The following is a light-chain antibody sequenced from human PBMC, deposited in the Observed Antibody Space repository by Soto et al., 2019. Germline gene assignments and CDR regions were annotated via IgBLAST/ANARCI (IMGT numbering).Light chain of an antibody. CDR1: QSISSSY. Sequence: EIVLTQSPGTLSLSPGKRATVSCRASQSISSSYLAWYQQRPGQAPRLLIYGASSRATGVPDRFSGGGSGTDFTLTISRLEPEDFAVYYCQQYGSSGTFGQGTKVDIK. CDR2: GAS. CDR3: QQYGSSGT. J-gene: IGKJ1*01. V-gene: IGKV3-20*01.